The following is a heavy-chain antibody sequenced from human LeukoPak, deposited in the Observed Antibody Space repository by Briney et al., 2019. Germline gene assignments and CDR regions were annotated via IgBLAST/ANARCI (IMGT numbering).Heavy chain of an antibody. Sequence: GGSLRLSCAASGFTFSTFWMSWVRQAPGKGLEWEANIKEDGSEKYYVDSMKGRFTVSRDNAKNSLYLQMDSLRADDTAVYYCARGGTFVSDYWGQGTLVTVSS. CDR2: IKEDGSEK. J-gene: IGHJ4*02. D-gene: IGHD1-1*01. CDR1: GFTFSTFW. V-gene: IGHV3-7*01. CDR3: ARGGTFVSDY.